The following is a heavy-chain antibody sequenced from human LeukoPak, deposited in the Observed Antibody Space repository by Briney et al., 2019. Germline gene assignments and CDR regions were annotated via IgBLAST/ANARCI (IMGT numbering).Heavy chain of an antibody. V-gene: IGHV3-23*01. Sequence: GGSLRLSCAASGFSFSGSAMTWVRQAPGKGLEWVSGISGSGGSTYDADSVKGRFTISRDNAKKTLYLQMNSLRAEDTAVYYCAKDGYCSSTSCHNLPMDVWGQGTTVTVSS. CDR1: GFSFSGSA. CDR3: AKDGYCSSTSCHNLPMDV. J-gene: IGHJ6*02. D-gene: IGHD2-2*02. CDR2: ISGSGGST.